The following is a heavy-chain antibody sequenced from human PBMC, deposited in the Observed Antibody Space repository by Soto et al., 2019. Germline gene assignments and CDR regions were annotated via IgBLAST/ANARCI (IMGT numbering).Heavy chain of an antibody. J-gene: IGHJ6*02. V-gene: IGHV1-18*01. CDR2: ISTYIGNT. CDR3: ARGSTEGPYYYYDMDV. D-gene: IGHD1-26*01. Sequence: QVQLVQSGAEVKKPGASVKVSCKASGYTFTSYGINWVRQAPGQGLEWMGWISTYIGNTNYAQKLQGRVTMTTDTSTSTAYMELRSLRSDDTAVYYCARGSTEGPYYYYDMDVWGQGTTVTVSS. CDR1: GYTFTSYG.